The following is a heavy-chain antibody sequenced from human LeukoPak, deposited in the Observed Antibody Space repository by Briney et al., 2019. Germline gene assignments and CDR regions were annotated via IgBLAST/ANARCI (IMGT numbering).Heavy chain of an antibody. CDR3: ATPLDYYDSSGYHQGGD. Sequence: PGGSLRLSCAASGSTFSGCWMTWVRQAPGKGLEWVANIKEDGSKKNHVDSVKGRFTIFRDNAKNSLYLQMNSLRAEDTAVYYCATPLDYYDSSGYHQGGDWGQGTLVTVSS. D-gene: IGHD3-22*01. CDR2: IKEDGSKK. CDR1: GSTFSGCW. J-gene: IGHJ4*02. V-gene: IGHV3-7*03.